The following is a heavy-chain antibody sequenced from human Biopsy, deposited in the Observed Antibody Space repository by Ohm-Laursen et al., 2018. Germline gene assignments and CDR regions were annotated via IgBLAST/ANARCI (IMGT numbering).Heavy chain of an antibody. CDR3: ATKLTGYFHH. CDR1: ARTFSNYG. Sequence: ARTFSNYGVNFVRRAPVQGLEWLGGNIPILGTGNYAQKFKDRVTVAADTSTSTATMELRSLRSDDTAVYYCATKLTGYFHHWGQGTLVSVSS. V-gene: IGHV1-69*06. J-gene: IGHJ1*01. CDR2: NIPILGTG. D-gene: IGHD3-9*01.